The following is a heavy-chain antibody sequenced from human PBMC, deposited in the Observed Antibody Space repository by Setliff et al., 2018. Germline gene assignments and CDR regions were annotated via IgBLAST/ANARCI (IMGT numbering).Heavy chain of an antibody. D-gene: IGHD1-26*01. CDR1: GGSISGSSYY. CDR3: ARALGATITHFDY. CDR2: IYYSGST. V-gene: IGHV4-39*07. J-gene: IGHJ4*02. Sequence: PSETLSLTCTVSGGSISGSSYYWGWIRQSPGKGLEWIGTIYYSGSTYYNPSLKSRVTISVDTSKNQFSLKLSSVTAADTAVYYCARALGATITHFDYWGQGTLVTVSS.